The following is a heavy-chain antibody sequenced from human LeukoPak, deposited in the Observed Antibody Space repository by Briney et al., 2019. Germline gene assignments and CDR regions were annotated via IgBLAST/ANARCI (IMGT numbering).Heavy chain of an antibody. CDR3: ARDVVVAATAEYYYDSSGYYYEVWFDP. D-gene: IGHD3-22*01. CDR2: IYYSGST. V-gene: IGHV4-59*12. Sequence: PSETLSLTCTVSGGSISSYYWSWIRQPPGKGLEWIGYIYYSGSTNYNPSLKSRVTISVDTSKNQFSLKLSSVTAADTAVYYCARDVVVAATAEYYYDSSGYYYEVWFDPWGQGTLVTVSS. J-gene: IGHJ5*02. CDR1: GGSISSYY.